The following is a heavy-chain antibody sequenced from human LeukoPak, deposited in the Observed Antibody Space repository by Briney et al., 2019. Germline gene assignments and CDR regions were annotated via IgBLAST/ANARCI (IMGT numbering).Heavy chain of an antibody. V-gene: IGHV4-59*07. J-gene: IGHJ4*02. Sequence: SDTLSLTCTVSGGSISSYYWSWIRQPPGKGLEWIGYIYYSGSTNYNPSLKSRVTISVDPSKNQFSLKLSSVTAADTAVYYCARVMYCGGDCYSGIFDYWGQGTLVTVSS. D-gene: IGHD2-21*01. CDR3: ARVMYCGGDCYSGIFDY. CDR1: GGSISSYY. CDR2: IYYSGST.